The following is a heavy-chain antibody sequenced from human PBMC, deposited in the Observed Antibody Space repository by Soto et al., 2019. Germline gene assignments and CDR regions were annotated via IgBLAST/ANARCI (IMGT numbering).Heavy chain of an antibody. D-gene: IGHD3-10*02. CDR1: GGSISSYY. CDR2: IFYSGST. V-gene: IGHV4-59*01. Sequence: QVQLQESGPGLVKPSETLSLTCTVSGGSISSYYWSWIRQPPGKGLEWIGFIFYSGSTSYNPSLKSGVTISRDTSEYQFSLKLNSVTAADTAVYYCASMIGDPVLSFDSWGQGTLVAVSS. J-gene: IGHJ5*01. CDR3: ASMIGDPVLSFDS.